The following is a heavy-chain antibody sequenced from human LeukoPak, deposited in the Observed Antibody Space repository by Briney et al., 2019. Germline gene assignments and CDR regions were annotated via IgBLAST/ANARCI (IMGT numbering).Heavy chain of an antibody. CDR1: GFTFSNFG. CDR2: IKQDGSEK. J-gene: IGHJ3*02. V-gene: IGHV3-7*05. D-gene: IGHD3-10*01. CDR3: ARDRGAFDI. Sequence: GGSLRLSCAASGFTFSNFGMSWVRQAPGKGLEWVANIKQDGSEKYYVDSVKGRFTISRDNAKNSLYLQMNSLRVEDTAVYYCARDRGAFDIWGQGTMVTVSS.